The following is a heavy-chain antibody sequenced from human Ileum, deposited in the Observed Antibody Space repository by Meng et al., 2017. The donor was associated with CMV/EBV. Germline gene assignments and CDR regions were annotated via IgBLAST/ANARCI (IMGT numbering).Heavy chain of an antibody. D-gene: IGHD2-8*01. CDR2: IKQDESEK. CDR3: ARGVYSLDY. V-gene: IGHV3-7*01. J-gene: IGHJ4*02. CDR1: GFTFSNSW. Sequence: LSGAACGFTFSNSWMTWVRQAPVKGLEWVANIKQDESEKYYVDSVKGRFTISRDNANNLLYLQMNSLRAEDTGVYYCARGVYSLDYWGQGTLVTVSS.